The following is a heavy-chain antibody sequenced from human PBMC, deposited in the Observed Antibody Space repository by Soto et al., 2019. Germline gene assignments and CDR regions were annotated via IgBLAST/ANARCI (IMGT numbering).Heavy chain of an antibody. Sequence: QVQLVQSGAEVKKPGASVKVSCKASGYTFTSYDINWVRQATGQGLEWMGWMNPNSGNTGYAQKFKGRVTRTXNXSXSXXYMELSSLRSEDTAVYYCARLYDFWSGKPSYGMDVWGQGTTVTVSS. CDR2: MNPNSGNT. V-gene: IGHV1-8*01. CDR3: ARLYDFWSGKPSYGMDV. CDR1: GYTFTSYD. D-gene: IGHD3-3*01. J-gene: IGHJ6*02.